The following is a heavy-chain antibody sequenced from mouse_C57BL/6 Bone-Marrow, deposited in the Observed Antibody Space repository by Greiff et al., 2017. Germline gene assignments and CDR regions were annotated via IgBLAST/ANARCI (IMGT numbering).Heavy chain of an antibody. CDR2: IYPRSGNT. V-gene: IGHV1-81*01. J-gene: IGHJ4*01. CDR3: AREHYAMDY. CDR1: GYTFTSYG. Sequence: VKLVESGAELARPGASVKLSCKASGYTFTSYGISWVKQRTGQGLEWIGEIYPRSGNTYYNEKFKGKATLTADKSSSTAYMELRSLTSEDSAVXFCAREHYAMDYWGQGTSVTVSS.